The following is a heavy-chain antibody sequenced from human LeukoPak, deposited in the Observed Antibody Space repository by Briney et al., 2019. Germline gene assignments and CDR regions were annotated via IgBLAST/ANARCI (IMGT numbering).Heavy chain of an antibody. CDR1: GFTFSSYS. D-gene: IGHD1-1*01. J-gene: IGHJ4*02. CDR3: ARERQLERLAFGKEGSAFDY. CDR2: ISSSSSYI. Sequence: GGSLRLSCAASGFTFSSYSMNWVRQAPGKGLEWVSSISSSSSYIYYADSVKGRFTISRDNAKNSPYLQMNRLRAEDTAVYYCARERQLERLAFGKEGSAFDYWGQGTLVTVSS. V-gene: IGHV3-21*01.